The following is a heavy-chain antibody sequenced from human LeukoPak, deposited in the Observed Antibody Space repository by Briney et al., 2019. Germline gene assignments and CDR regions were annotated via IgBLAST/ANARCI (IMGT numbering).Heavy chain of an antibody. V-gene: IGHV4-4*09. CDR3: ARGLRDEERHYGYYYMDV. D-gene: IGHD3-22*01. J-gene: IGHJ6*03. Sequence: PSETLSITCTVSGDSVSGYYGSWIRQPPGKGLEWIGYFYTSANTNYNPSLKSRVTMSVDTSKNQFSLKLSSVTAADTAVYYCARGLRDEERHYGYYYMDVWGKGTTVTVSS. CDR2: FYTSANT. CDR1: GDSVSGYY.